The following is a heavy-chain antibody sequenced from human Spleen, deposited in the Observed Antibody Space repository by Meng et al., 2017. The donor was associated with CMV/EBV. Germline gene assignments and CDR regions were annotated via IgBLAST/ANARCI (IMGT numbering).Heavy chain of an antibody. CDR2: LNPDSGIT. D-gene: IGHD3-22*01. CDR1: TLTAYS. CDR3: ARSYYYDSSGYYSPFAY. V-gene: IGHV1-2*02. J-gene: IGHJ4*02. Sequence: TLTAYSIHWVRQAPGQGLEWMGWLNPDSGITYSAQNFQGRVTMTRDTSINTASMELSRLRSDDTAVYYCARSYYYDSSGYYSPFAYWGQGTLVTVSS.